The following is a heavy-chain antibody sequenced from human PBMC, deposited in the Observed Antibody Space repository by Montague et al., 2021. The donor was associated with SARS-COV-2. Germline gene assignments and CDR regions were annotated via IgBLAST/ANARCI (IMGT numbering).Heavy chain of an antibody. CDR2: ISYTGHT. J-gene: IGHJ4*02. CDR3: ARSHYSVSWCPD. CDR1: GGSFSGYF. D-gene: IGHD5/OR15-5a*01. V-gene: IGHV4-34*01. Sequence: SETLSLTCAIYGGSFSGYFWSWIRQSPGKGLEWIGEISYTGHTRYNPSLQSRVSISVDSSENQSSLTLTSVTAADTAVYYCARSHYSVSWCPDWGQGTLVTVSS.